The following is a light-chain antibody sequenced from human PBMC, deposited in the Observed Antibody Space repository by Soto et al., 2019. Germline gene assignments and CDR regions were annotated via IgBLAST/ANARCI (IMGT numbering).Light chain of an antibody. CDR2: DAY. V-gene: IGKV3-11*01. CDR1: QSFRGL. Sequence: EVVLTQSPVTLSLSPGERATLSCRASQSFRGLLAWYQQKPGQAPRFLIYDAYNRATGIPPRFSGSGSGTDFTLTISSLEAEDSAVYHCQQRYNWLTFGGGTKVDIK. J-gene: IGKJ4*01. CDR3: QQRYNWLT.